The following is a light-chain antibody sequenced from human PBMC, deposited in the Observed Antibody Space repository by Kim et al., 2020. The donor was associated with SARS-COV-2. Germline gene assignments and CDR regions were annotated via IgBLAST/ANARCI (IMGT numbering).Light chain of an antibody. CDR3: QQGNSSPLT. V-gene: IGKV1-12*01. J-gene: IGKJ4*01. CDR1: QDVSRW. CDR2: AAS. Sequence: DIQMTQSPSSVSASVGDRVTITCRASQDVSRWSAWYQQKPGTAPKLLIYAASILQSGVPSRFSGSGSGTDFTLTISSLQPEDFGTYYCQQGNSSPLTFGGGTKVDIK.